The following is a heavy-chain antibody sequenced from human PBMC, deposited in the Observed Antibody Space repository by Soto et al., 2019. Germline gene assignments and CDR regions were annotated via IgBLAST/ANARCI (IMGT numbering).Heavy chain of an antibody. CDR3: AREGDFWSGYYNWFNP. CDR2: ISYDGSNK. J-gene: IGHJ5*02. D-gene: IGHD3-3*01. V-gene: IGHV3-30-3*01. CDR1: GFTFSSYA. Sequence: GGSLRLSCAASGFTFSSYAMHWVRQPPGKGLEWVAVISYDGSNKYYADSVKGRFTISRDNSKNTLYLQMNSLRAEDTAVYYCAREGDFWSGYYNWFNPWGQGTLVTVSS.